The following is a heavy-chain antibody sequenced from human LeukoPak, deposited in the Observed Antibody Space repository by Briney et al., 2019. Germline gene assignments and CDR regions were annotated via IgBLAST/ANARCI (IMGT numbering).Heavy chain of an antibody. J-gene: IGHJ3*02. CDR1: GFSFSSYS. CDR3: AKCYKMVRGAVDAFDI. CDR2: ITSSSSAI. V-gene: IGHV3-48*04. D-gene: IGHD3-10*01. Sequence: GGSLRLSCVAAGFSFSSYSMNWVRQAPGKGLEWVSYITSSSSAIYYADSVKGRFTISRDNAKNSLYLQMNSLRAEDTAVYYCAKCYKMVRGAVDAFDIWGQGTMVTVSS.